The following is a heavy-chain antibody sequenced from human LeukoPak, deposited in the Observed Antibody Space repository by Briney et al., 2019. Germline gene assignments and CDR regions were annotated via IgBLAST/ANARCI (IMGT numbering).Heavy chain of an antibody. J-gene: IGHJ4*02. V-gene: IGHV3-30*04. Sequence: GGSLRLSCAASRFTVVSYAMHWVRQAPGKGLEWVAVISYDRSNKYYADSVKGRFTISRDNSKNTLYLQMNSLRAEDTAVYYCAKSYYDFWSGYYQTFDYWGQGTLVTVSS. CDR3: AKSYYDFWSGYYQTFDY. CDR1: RFTVVSYA. CDR2: ISYDRSNK. D-gene: IGHD3-3*01.